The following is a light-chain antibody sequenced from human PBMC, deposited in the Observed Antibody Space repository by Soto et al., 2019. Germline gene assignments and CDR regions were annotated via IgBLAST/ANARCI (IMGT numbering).Light chain of an antibody. J-gene: IGKJ4*01. CDR3: QQLNSYPLT. CDR2: AAS. V-gene: IGKV1-9*01. CDR1: QGISSY. Sequence: IQLAQSPSFLSASVGDRVTITCRASQGISSYLAWYQQKPGKAPKLLIYAASTLQSGVPSRFSGGGSGTEFTLTISSLQPEDSETYYCQQLNSYPLTFGGGTKVDIK.